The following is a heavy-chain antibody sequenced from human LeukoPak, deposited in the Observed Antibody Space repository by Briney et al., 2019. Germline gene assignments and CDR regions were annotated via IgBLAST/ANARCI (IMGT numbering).Heavy chain of an antibody. CDR3: AKDRTSTYAFDY. V-gene: IGHV3-74*01. Sequence: GGSLRLSCVASGFTFSSYWMHWVRQDPRKGLVWVSRISGDGRNINYADSVRGRFTISRDNSKNSLYLQMNSLRTEDTALYYCAKDRTSTYAFDYWGQGTLVTVSS. J-gene: IGHJ4*02. D-gene: IGHD2/OR15-2a*01. CDR2: ISGDGRNI. CDR1: GFTFSSYW.